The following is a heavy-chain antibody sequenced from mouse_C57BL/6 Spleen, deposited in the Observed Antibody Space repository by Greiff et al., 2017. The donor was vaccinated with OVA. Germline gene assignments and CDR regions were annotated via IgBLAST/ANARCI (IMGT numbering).Heavy chain of an antibody. CDR1: GYTFTDYN. V-gene: IGHV1-22*01. D-gene: IGHD2-2*01. CDR3: ARSNLLWLGAMDY. J-gene: IGHJ4*01. Sequence: EVQLQQSGPELVKPGASVKMSCKASGYTFTDYNMHWVKQSHGKSLEWIGYINPNNGGTSYNQKFKGKSTLTVNKSSSSAYMELRSLTSEDSAVYYCARSNLLWLGAMDYWGQGTSVTVSS. CDR2: INPNNGGT.